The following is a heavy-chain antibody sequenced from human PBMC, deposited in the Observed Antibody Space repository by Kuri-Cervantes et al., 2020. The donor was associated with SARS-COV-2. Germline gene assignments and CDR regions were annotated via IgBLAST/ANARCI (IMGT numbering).Heavy chain of an antibody. V-gene: IGHV3-48*03. CDR1: GFTFSSYE. D-gene: IGHD2-15*01. Sequence: GESLKISCAASGFTFSSYEMNWVRQAPGKGLEWVSYISSSGSTTYYADSVKGRFTISRDNSKNTLYLQMNSLRAEDTAVYYCAELGGGILAPDIWGQGTMVTVSS. CDR3: AELGGGILAPDI. J-gene: IGHJ3*02. CDR2: ISSSGSTT.